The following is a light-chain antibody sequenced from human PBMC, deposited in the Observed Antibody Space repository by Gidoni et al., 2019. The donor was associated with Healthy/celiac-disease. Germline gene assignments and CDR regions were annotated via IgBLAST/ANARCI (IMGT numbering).Light chain of an antibody. CDR1: KLGDKY. V-gene: IGLV3-1*01. CDR3: QAWDSSTIPYV. J-gene: IGLJ1*01. CDR2: QDS. Sequence: SYELTQPPPVSVSPGQTASITCSGDKLGDKYACWYQQKPGQPPVLVIYQDSKRPSGIPERFSGSNSGNTATLTISGTQAMDEADYYCQAWDSSTIPYVFGTGTKVTVL.